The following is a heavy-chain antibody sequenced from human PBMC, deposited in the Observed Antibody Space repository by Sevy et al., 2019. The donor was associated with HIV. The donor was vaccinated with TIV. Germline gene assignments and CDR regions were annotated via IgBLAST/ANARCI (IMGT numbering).Heavy chain of an antibody. V-gene: IGHV3-30*03. CDR1: GFTFSSYG. Sequence: GGSLRLSCAASGFTFSSYGMHWVRQAPGKGLEWVAVISYDGSNKYYADSVKGRFTISRDNSKNTLYLQMNSLRAEDTAVYYCATFGVVADYWGQRTLVTVSS. CDR2: ISYDGSNK. J-gene: IGHJ4*02. CDR3: ATFGVVADY. D-gene: IGHD3-3*01.